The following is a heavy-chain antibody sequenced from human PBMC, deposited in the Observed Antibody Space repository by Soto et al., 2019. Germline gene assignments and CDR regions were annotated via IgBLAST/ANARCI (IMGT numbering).Heavy chain of an antibody. Sequence: GESLKISCKGSGYSFTSYWIGWVRQMPGKGLGWVGIIYPGDSDTRYSPSFQGQVTISADKFISTAYLQWSSLKASDTAMYYCARGCDYYDSSGPPGLDAFDIWGQGTMVTVSS. CDR2: IYPGDSDT. CDR3: ARGCDYYDSSGPPGLDAFDI. J-gene: IGHJ3*02. D-gene: IGHD3-22*01. CDR1: GYSFTSYW. V-gene: IGHV5-51*01.